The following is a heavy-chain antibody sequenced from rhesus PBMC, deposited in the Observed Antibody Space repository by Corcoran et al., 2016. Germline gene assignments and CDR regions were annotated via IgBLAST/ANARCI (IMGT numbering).Heavy chain of an antibody. CDR3: ARFSGYYPNFDS. V-gene: IGHV4S9*01. J-gene: IGHJ4*01. Sequence: QVQLPESGPGLVKPSETLSLICAVPGGSISDRYSWNWICQPSGKGLEWVGNIYGKSARTYDNPSLKSLVTISADTSKDQFSLELRSVTAADTALYYCARFSGYYPNFDSWGRGVLVTVSS. CDR2: IYGKSART. D-gene: IGHD3-28*01. CDR1: GGSISDRYS.